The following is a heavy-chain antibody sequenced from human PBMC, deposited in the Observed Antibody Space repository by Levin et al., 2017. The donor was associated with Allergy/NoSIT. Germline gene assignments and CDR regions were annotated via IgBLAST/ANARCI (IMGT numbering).Heavy chain of an antibody. CDR3: AREVVVVVAATQVNWFDP. V-gene: IGHV3-21*01. CDR1: GFTFSSYS. CDR2: ISSSSSYI. Sequence: GGSLRLSCAASGFTFSSYSMNWVRQAPGKGLEWVSSISSSSSYIYYADSVKGRFTISRDNAKNSLYLQMNSLRAEDTAVYYCAREVVVVVAATQVNWFDPWGQGTLVTVSS. D-gene: IGHD2-15*01. J-gene: IGHJ5*02.